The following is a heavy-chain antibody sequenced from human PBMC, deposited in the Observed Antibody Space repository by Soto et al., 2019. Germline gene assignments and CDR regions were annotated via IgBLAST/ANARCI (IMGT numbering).Heavy chain of an antibody. D-gene: IGHD2-15*01. V-gene: IGHV3-13*01. CDR3: ARGRYCSGGSCYLGGSWFDP. CDR1: GFTFSSYD. CDR2: IGTAGDT. J-gene: IGHJ5*02. Sequence: GGSLRLSCAASGFTFSSYDMHWVRQATGKGLEWVSAIGTAGDTYYPGSVKGRFTISRENAKNSLYLQMNSLRAGDTAVYYCARGRYCSGGSCYLGGSWFDPWGQGTLVTVSS.